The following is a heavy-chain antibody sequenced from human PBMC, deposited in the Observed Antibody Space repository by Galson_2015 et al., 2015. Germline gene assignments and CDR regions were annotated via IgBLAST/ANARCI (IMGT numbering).Heavy chain of an antibody. CDR3: ATEIFCTFHF. CDR2: ISYDGSNK. J-gene: IGHJ4*02. V-gene: IGHV3-30-3*01. Sequence: SLRLSCAASGFTFSSYAMHWVRQAPGKGLEWVAVISYDGSNKYYADSVKGRYTISRDNSKNTLYLQMNSLRAEDTAVYYCATEIFCTFHFWCQGTLVTVSS. D-gene: IGHD2-8*01. CDR1: GFTFSSYA.